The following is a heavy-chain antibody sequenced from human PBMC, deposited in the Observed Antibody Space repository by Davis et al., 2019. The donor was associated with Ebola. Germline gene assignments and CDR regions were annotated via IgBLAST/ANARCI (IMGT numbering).Heavy chain of an antibody. J-gene: IGHJ4*02. D-gene: IGHD6-19*01. CDR1: GGTFSSYA. Sequence: AASVKVSCKASGGTFSSYAISWVRQAPGQGLEWMGGIIPIFGTANYAQKFQGRVTMTRDTSTSTVYMELSSLRSEDTAVYYCARGHRQWLALETDYWGQGTLVTVSS. CDR2: IIPIFGTA. CDR3: ARGHRQWLALETDY. V-gene: IGHV1-69*05.